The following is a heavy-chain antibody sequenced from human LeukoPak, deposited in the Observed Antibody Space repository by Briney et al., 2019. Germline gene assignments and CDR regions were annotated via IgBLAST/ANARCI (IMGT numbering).Heavy chain of an antibody. J-gene: IGHJ4*02. V-gene: IGHV3-15*01. D-gene: IGHD6-13*01. CDR2: FKSKTDGATT. CDR1: GFTFSAAW. CDR3: ARDLGSSWFY. Sequence: GGSLRLSCAASGFTFSAAWMSWVRQAPGKGLEWVGRFKSKTDGATTDYAAPVKGRFTISRDDSKTTLYLQMNSLRAEDTAVYYCARDLGSSWFYWGQGTLVTVSS.